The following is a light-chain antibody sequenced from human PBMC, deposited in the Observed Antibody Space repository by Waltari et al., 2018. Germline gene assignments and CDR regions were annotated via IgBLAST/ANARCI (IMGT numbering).Light chain of an antibody. J-gene: IGKJ1*01. V-gene: IGKV3-20*01. CDR1: RFGSNNY. Sequence: EIVFTQSPRTLSLSPRDAATLSCRASRFGSNNYLAWYQQKSGQAPRLLIYGASTRDSGIPDRFGGTGSGMDFTLTILRLDPDDSAIYYCQQYTSAPWTFGQGTKVEI. CDR2: GAS. CDR3: QQYTSAPWT.